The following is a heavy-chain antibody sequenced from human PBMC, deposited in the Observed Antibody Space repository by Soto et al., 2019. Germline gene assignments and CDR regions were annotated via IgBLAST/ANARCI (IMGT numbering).Heavy chain of an antibody. Sequence: QVQLVQSGAEVKKPGASMKVSCKASGYTFSDYYMHWVRQAPGQGLECMGWISPNNGATNYAQKFQDRVTMTRDASITTDYMELSRLRSDDTAVYYCARGGEFGSTGSCNSSLGDAFDVWGQGTTVTVSS. CDR3: ARGGEFGSTGSCNSSLGDAFDV. CDR2: ISPNNGAT. D-gene: IGHD2-15*01. V-gene: IGHV1-2*02. CDR1: GYTFSDYY. J-gene: IGHJ3*01.